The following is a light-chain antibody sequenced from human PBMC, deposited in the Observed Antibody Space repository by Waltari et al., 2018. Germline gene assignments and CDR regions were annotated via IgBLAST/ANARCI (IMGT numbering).Light chain of an antibody. V-gene: IGKV3-20*01. CDR3: QHYVRLPAT. J-gene: IGKJ1*01. Sequence: EIVLTQSPGTLSLSPGERATLSCRASQSVGRSLAWYQQKPGQAPRLLIYGASSRATGIPDRFSGSGSGTDFSLTISRLEPEDFAVYYCQHYVRLPATFGQGTDVEIK. CDR2: GAS. CDR1: QSVGRS.